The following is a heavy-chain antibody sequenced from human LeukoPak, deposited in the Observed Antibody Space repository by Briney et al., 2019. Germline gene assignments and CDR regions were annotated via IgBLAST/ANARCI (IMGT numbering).Heavy chain of an antibody. CDR3: AKDHPTNDYGDYYFDY. D-gene: IGHD4-17*01. CDR2: TSYDGSNK. Sequence: GGSLRLSCAASGFTFSSYGMHWVRQAPGKGLEWVAVTSYDGSNKYYADSVKGRFTISRDNSKNTLYLQMNSLRAEDTAVYYCAKDHPTNDYGDYYFDYWGQGTLVTVSS. J-gene: IGHJ4*02. V-gene: IGHV3-30*18. CDR1: GFTFSSYG.